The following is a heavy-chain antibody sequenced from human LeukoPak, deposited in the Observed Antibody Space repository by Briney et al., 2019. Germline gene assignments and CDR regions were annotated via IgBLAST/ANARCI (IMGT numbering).Heavy chain of an antibody. CDR1: GGSISSYY. D-gene: IGHD3-22*01. Sequence: SETLSLTCTVSGGSISSYYWSWIRQPPGKGLEWIGYIYYSGSTNYNPSLKSRVTISVDTSKNQFSLKLSSVTAADTAVYYCAREIRGYYDSSGHYAFDIWGQGTMVTVSS. CDR2: IYYSGST. V-gene: IGHV4-59*01. CDR3: AREIRGYYDSSGHYAFDI. J-gene: IGHJ3*02.